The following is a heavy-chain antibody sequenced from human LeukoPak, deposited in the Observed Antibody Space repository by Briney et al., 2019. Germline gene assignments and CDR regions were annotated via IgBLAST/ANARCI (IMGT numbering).Heavy chain of an antibody. CDR1: GFTFSSYW. V-gene: IGHV3-74*01. D-gene: IGHD2-21*01. Sequence: GSLRLSCAASGFTFSSYWMHWVRQAPGKGLVWVSRINSDGSSTSYADSVKGRFTISRDNAKNTVYLQMNSLRGEDTAMYFCARGGDDYWGQGTLVIVSS. CDR3: ARGGDDY. CDR2: INSDGSST. J-gene: IGHJ4*02.